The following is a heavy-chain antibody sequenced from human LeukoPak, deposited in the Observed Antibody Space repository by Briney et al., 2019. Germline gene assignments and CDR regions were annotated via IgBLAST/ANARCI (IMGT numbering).Heavy chain of an antibody. V-gene: IGHV4-39*02. D-gene: IGHD6-19*01. CDR2: IYYGGST. CDR3: ARDYSSDWYAL. CDR1: GGSISSSTSY. J-gene: IGHJ4*02. Sequence: PSETLSLTCTVSGGSISSSTSYWGWIRQPPGKGQEWIGNIYYGGSTYYNPSLKSRVSISVDTSKNQFSLSLSSMTAADTAIYYCARDYSSDWYALWGQGTLVTVSS.